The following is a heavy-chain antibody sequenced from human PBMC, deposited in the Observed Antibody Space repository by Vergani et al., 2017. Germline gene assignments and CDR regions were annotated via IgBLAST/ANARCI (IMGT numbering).Heavy chain of an antibody. D-gene: IGHD2-2*01. CDR2: INNTGGST. Sequence: QLLESGGGLIQPGGSLRLSCVASGFTSNRYAMTWVRQAPGKGLEWVSGINNTGGSTYYADSVKGRFTISRDNSKNTLYLQMTDLRAEDTATYYCAKVCGSTSCPYGGGAFDVWGHGTMGTVSS. CDR3: AKVCGSTSCPYGGGAFDV. V-gene: IGHV3-23*01. J-gene: IGHJ3*01. CDR1: GFTSNRYA.